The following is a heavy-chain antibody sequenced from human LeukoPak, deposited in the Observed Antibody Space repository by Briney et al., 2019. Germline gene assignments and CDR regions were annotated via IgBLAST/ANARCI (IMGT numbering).Heavy chain of an antibody. Sequence: PGGSLRLSCTASGFTFSSYVMTWVRQAPGKGLEWVSGISGSGDTYYADSVKGRFTISRDNSRNTLYLQMNSLRAEDTAVYYCGVDIVVVPGAPNWFDPWGQGTLVTVSS. D-gene: IGHD2-2*01. V-gene: IGHV3-23*01. CDR3: GVDIVVVPGAPNWFDP. J-gene: IGHJ5*02. CDR2: ISGSGDT. CDR1: GFTFSSYV.